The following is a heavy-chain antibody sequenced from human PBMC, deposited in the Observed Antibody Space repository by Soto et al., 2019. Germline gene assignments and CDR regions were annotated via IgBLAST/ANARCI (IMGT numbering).Heavy chain of an antibody. D-gene: IGHD2-2*01. CDR3: ARGVPASISFHYYHRYLMSF. V-gene: IGHV1-2*04. Sequence: ASVKVSCKASGYTFTGYYMHWVRQAPGQGLEWMGWINPNSGGTNYAQKFQGWVTMTRDTSISTAYMELSRLRSDDTAVYYCARGVPASISFHYYHRYLMSFSGQGSTVIVSS. CDR2: INPNSGGT. J-gene: IGHJ6*02. CDR1: GYTFTGYY.